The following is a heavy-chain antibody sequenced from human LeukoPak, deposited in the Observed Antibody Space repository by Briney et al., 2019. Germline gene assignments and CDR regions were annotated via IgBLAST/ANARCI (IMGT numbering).Heavy chain of an antibody. J-gene: IGHJ6*02. Sequence: PGESLKISCKGSGYSFTSYWIGWVRQMPGKGLEWMGIIYPGGSDTRYSPSFQGQVTISADKSISTAYLQWSSLKASDTAMYYCARRDGYCSSTSCYADYYYGMDVWGQGTTVTVSS. V-gene: IGHV5-51*01. CDR3: ARRDGYCSSTSCYADYYYGMDV. D-gene: IGHD2-2*01. CDR2: IYPGGSDT. CDR1: GYSFTSYW.